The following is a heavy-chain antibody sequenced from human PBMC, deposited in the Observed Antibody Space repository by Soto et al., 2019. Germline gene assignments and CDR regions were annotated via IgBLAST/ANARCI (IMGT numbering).Heavy chain of an antibody. V-gene: IGHV3-33*01. CDR2: IWYDGSNK. Sequence: ESGGGVVQPGRSLRLSCTVSGFTFSGHAMHWVRQAPGKGLEWVAQIWYDGSNKYYADSVKGRFTISRDTSKNILYVQMDSLRVDDTAVYYCARDGQSLAPYALDVWGQGTSVTVSS. D-gene: IGHD6-19*01. J-gene: IGHJ6*01. CDR1: GFTFSGHA. CDR3: ARDGQSLAPYALDV.